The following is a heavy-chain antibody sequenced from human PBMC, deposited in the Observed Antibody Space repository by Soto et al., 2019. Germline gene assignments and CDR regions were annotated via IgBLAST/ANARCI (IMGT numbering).Heavy chain of an antibody. Sequence: SETLSLTCTVSGGSISSGDYYWSWIRQPPGKGLEWLGYIYYSGSTYYNPSLKSRVTISVDTSKNQFSLKLSSVTAAETAVYYCARQSSGWYNWFDPWGQGTLVTVSS. V-gene: IGHV4-30-4*01. CDR3: ARQSSGWYNWFDP. CDR2: IYYSGST. CDR1: GGSISSGDYY. D-gene: IGHD6-19*01. J-gene: IGHJ5*02.